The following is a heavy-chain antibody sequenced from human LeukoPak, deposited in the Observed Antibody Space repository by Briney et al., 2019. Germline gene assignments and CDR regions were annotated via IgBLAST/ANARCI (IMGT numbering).Heavy chain of an antibody. V-gene: IGHV3-21*01. CDR2: ISSSGSYI. D-gene: IGHD1-26*01. CDR3: ARVKVGASDY. CDR1: GFTFSTYE. Sequence: GGSLRLSCAASGFTFSTYEMNWVRQAPGKGLEWVSSISSSGSYINYADSVKGRFTISRDNAKNSLYLQMNSLRVEDTVVYYCARVKVGASDYWGQGTLVTVSS. J-gene: IGHJ4*02.